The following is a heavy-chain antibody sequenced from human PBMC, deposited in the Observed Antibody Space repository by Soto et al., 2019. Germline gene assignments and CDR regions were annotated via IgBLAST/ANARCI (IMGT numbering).Heavy chain of an antibody. CDR3: ARAPDSNTGNDYIWGSYPLRSVFFDP. CDR1: GGSISSGGYY. Sequence: PSETLSLTCTVSGGSISSGGYYWSWIRQHPGKGLEWIGYIYYSGSTYYNPSLKSRVTISVDTSKNQFSLKLSSVTAADTAVYYCARAPDSNTGNDYIWGSYPLRSVFFDPWGQGTLVTVSS. D-gene: IGHD3-16*01. J-gene: IGHJ5*02. V-gene: IGHV4-31*03. CDR2: IYYSGST.